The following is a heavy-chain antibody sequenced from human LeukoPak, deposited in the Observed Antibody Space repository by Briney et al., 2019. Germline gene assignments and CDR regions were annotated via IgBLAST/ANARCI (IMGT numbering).Heavy chain of an antibody. CDR2: ISGNGGST. Sequence: GGSLRLSCAASGFTFGSYAMSWVRQAPGKGLEWVSVISGNGGSTHYADSVKGRFTISRDNSRNTLYLQMNSLRAEDTAVYYCAKDGSSWHYFDYWGQGTLVIVSS. D-gene: IGHD6-13*01. J-gene: IGHJ4*02. CDR1: GFTFGSYA. CDR3: AKDGSSWHYFDY. V-gene: IGHV3-23*01.